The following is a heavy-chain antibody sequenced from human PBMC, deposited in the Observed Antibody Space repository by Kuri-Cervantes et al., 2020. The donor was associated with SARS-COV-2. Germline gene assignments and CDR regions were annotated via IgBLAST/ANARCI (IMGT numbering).Heavy chain of an antibody. J-gene: IGHJ5*02. D-gene: IGHD6-19*01. CDR1: GYTFTSYG. CDR2: ISAYNGNT. V-gene: IGHV1-18*01. Sequence: ASVKVSCKASGYTFTSYGISWVRQAPGQGLEWMEWISAYNGNTNYAQKLQGRVTMTTDTSTSTAYMELRSLRSDDTAVYYCARDAGQWLGDNWFDPWGQGTLVTVSS. CDR3: ARDAGQWLGDNWFDP.